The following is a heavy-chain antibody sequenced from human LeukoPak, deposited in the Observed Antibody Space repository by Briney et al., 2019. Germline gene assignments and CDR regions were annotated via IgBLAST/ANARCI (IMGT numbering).Heavy chain of an antibody. Sequence: GASVKVSCKASGYTFTSYDINWVRQATGQRLEWMGWMNPNSGNTGYAQKFQGRVTMTRNTSLSKAYMELSSLRSEDTAVYYCARGQLSFQRRITMVHYYMVVWGKGTTVTVS. CDR1: GYTFTSYD. CDR2: MNPNSGNT. J-gene: IGHJ6*03. D-gene: IGHD3-10*01. V-gene: IGHV1-8*01. CDR3: ARGQLSFQRRITMVHYYMVV.